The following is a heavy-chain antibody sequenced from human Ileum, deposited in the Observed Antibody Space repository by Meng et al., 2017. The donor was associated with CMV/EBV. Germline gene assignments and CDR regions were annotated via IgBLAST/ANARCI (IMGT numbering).Heavy chain of an antibody. CDR2: ISFIGNT. V-gene: IGHV4-39*07. Sequence: QLHVQDVGPGLVKPSQPLSFAFTVYGGSIRSCSYFWAWIRQPPGKGLEWIGSISFIGNTFYNPSLKTRVTISRDTSKSQFSLNLNSVTAADTAVYFCARAPITASRHNCFDSWGQGTLVTVSS. CDR1: GGSIRSCSYF. D-gene: IGHD1-20*01. CDR3: ARAPITASRHNCFDS. J-gene: IGHJ5*01.